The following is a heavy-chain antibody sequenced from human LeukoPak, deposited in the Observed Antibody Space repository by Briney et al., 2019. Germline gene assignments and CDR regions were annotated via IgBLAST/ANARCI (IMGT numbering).Heavy chain of an antibody. CDR3: ARVAVVTWGYYFDY. D-gene: IGHD2-21*02. CDR2: IYYSGNT. J-gene: IGHJ4*02. V-gene: IGHV4-39*01. CDR1: GGSISIRSHY. Sequence: SETLSLTCTVSGGSISIRSHYWAWVRQPPGKGLEWIGSIYYSGNTYYNPSLKSRVTISVDSSKNQFSLKLYSVTAADTSVFYCARVAVVTWGYYFDYWGQGSLFTVSS.